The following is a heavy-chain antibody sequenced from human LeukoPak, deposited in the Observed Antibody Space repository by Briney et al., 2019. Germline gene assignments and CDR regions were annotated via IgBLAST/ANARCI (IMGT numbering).Heavy chain of an antibody. Sequence: GGSLRLSCAASGFTFSSYAMSWVRQAPGKGLEWVSAISGSGDSTYYADSVKGRFTISRDNSKNTLYLQMNSLRAEDTAVYYCANSDLLLGAFDYWGQGTLVTVSS. D-gene: IGHD3-10*01. CDR1: GFTFSSYA. CDR2: ISGSGDST. V-gene: IGHV3-23*01. J-gene: IGHJ4*02. CDR3: ANSDLLLGAFDY.